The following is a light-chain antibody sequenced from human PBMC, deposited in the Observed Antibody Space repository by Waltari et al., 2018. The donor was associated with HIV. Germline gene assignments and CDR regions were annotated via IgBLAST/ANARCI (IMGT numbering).Light chain of an antibody. CDR2: MNN. CDR3: AAWDDSLSGPV. J-gene: IGLJ3*02. CDR1: GSNIGSNS. V-gene: IGLV1-47*01. Sequence: QSVLTQPPSASGTPGQSVTISCSGSGSNIGSNSVYWYQHLPGTTPKLLIYMNNQRPPGVPDRFSVSKSGTSASLAISGLRSGDEADYYCAAWDDSLSGPVFGGGTKVTVL.